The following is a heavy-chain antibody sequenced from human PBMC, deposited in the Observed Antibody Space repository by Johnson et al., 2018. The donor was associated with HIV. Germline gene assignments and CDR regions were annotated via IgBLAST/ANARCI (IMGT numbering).Heavy chain of an antibody. V-gene: IGHV3-30*02. CDR1: GFTFSSYG. CDR3: AKGVGLLSAFDI. J-gene: IGHJ3*02. CDR2: IRYDGSNK. D-gene: IGHD2-2*01. Sequence: QVQLVESGGGVVQPGGSLRLSCAASGFTFSSYGMHWVRQAPGKGLEWVAFIRYDGSNKYYADSVKGRFTISRDNSKNTLYLQMNSLRAEDTAVYYCAKGVGLLSAFDIWGQGTMVTVSS.